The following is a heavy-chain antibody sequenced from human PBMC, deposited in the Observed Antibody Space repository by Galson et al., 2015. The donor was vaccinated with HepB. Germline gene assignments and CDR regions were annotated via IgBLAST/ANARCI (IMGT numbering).Heavy chain of an antibody. CDR3: ARDAYCGGDCYVDY. V-gene: IGHV3-21*01. J-gene: IGHJ4*02. Sequence: SLRLSCAASGFTFSSYSMNWVRQAPGKGLEWVSSISSSSSYIYYADSVKGRFTISRDNAKNSLYLQMNSLRAEDTAVYYCARDAYCGGDCYVDYWGQGTLVTVSS. D-gene: IGHD2-21*02. CDR1: GFTFSSYS. CDR2: ISSSSSYI.